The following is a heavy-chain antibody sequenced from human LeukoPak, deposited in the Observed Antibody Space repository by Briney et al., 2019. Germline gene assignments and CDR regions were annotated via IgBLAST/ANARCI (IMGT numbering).Heavy chain of an antibody. CDR1: GFIFSNYW. D-gene: IGHD6-19*01. CDR3: ATAGKYRFDN. V-gene: IGHV3-74*01. CDR2: MNTDGRTI. J-gene: IGHJ5*02. Sequence: GGSLRLSCAASGFIFSNYWMHWVRQAPGEELVWVSRMNTDGRTINYADYVKGRFTISRDNAKNTLYLQMNSLTTEDTAVYYCATAGKYRFDNWGQGILVTVSS.